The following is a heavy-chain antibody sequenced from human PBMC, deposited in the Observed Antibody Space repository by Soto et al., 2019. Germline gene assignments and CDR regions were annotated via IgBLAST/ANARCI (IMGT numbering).Heavy chain of an antibody. CDR3: AMSIITIFGVVTHYYYGMDV. CDR1: GYSFTSYW. J-gene: IGHJ6*02. V-gene: IGHV5-51*01. D-gene: IGHD3-3*01. Sequence: ESLKLSCKGSGYSFTSYWIGWVRQMPGKGLECMGIIYPGDSDTRYSPSFQGHVTISADKSISTAYLQWSSLKASDTAMYYCAMSIITIFGVVTHYYYGMDVWGQGTTDPVS. CDR2: IYPGDSDT.